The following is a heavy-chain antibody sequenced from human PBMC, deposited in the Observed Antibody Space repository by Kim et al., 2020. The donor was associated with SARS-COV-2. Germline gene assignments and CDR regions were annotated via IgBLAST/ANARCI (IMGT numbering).Heavy chain of an antibody. J-gene: IGHJ3*02. CDR3: TRVDTNQHAFDI. Sequence: YYPVSVKGRFTLSRENAKNSLYLQMNSLRAGDTAVYFCTRVDTNQHAFDIWGQGTMVTVSS. V-gene: IGHV3-13*01.